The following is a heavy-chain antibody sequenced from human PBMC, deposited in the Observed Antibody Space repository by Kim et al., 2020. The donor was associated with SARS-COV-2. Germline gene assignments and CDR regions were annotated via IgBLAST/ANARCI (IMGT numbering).Heavy chain of an antibody. Sequence: STNYNPSLKSRVTISVDTSKNQFSLKLSSVTAADTAVYYCATRDSSSVDYWGQGTLVTVSS. J-gene: IGHJ4*02. CDR2: ST. D-gene: IGHD6-6*01. CDR3: ATRDSSSVDY. V-gene: IGHV4-34*01.